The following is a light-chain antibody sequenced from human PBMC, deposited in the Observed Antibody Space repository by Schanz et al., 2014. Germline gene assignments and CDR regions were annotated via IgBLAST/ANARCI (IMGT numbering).Light chain of an antibody. CDR1: QSVSSS. CDR3: QQYDNWWT. J-gene: IGKJ1*01. Sequence: EIVLTQSPGTLSLSPGERGTLSCRASQSVSSSQLAWYQQKAGQAPRLLIYGASSRATGIPARFSGSGSGTEFTLTISSLQSEDFVVYYCQQYDNWWTFGPGTKVEIK. V-gene: IGKV3-15*01. CDR2: GAS.